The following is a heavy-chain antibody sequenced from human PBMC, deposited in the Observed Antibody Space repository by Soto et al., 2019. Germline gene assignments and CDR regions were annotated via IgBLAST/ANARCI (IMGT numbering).Heavy chain of an antibody. D-gene: IGHD3-3*01. CDR2: ISAYNGNT. CDR1: GYTFTSYG. J-gene: IGHJ6*01. Sequence: ASVKVSCKASGYTFTSYGISWVRQAPGQGLEWMGWISAYNGNTNYAQKLQGRVTMTTDTSTSTAYMELRSLRSDDTAVYYCARGGYYDFWSGSLGYYGMQVWGQGTTVTVSS. CDR3: ARGGYYDFWSGSLGYYGMQV. V-gene: IGHV1-18*04.